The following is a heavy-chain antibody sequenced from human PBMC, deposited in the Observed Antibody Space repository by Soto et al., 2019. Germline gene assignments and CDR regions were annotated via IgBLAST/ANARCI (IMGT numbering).Heavy chain of an antibody. CDR1: GFTFSSYG. D-gene: IGHD3-3*01. CDR2: ISYDGSNK. V-gene: IGHV3-30*18. CDR3: AKEGKLRFLEWLPRSNWFDP. Sequence: PGGSLRLSCAASGFTFSSYGMHWVRQAPGKGLEWVAVISYDGSNKYYADSVKGRFTISRDNSKNTLYLQMNSLRAEDTAVYYCAKEGKLRFLEWLPRSNWFDPWGQGT. J-gene: IGHJ5*02.